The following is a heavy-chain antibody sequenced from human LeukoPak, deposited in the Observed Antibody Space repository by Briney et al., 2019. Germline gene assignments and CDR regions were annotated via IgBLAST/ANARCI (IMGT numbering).Heavy chain of an antibody. Sequence: SETLSLTCAVYGGSFSGYYWSWIRQPPGKGLEWIGEINHSGSTNYNPSLKSRVTISVDTSKNQFSLKLSSVTAADTAVYYCASWVSNWFDPWGQGTLVTVSS. CDR3: ASWVSNWFDP. D-gene: IGHD6-13*01. V-gene: IGHV4-34*01. CDR2: INHSGST. J-gene: IGHJ5*02. CDR1: GGSFSGYY.